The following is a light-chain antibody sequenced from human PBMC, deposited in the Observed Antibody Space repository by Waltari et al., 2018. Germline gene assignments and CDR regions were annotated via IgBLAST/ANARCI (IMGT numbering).Light chain of an antibody. J-gene: IGKJ2*01. CDR3: QQYSASSVT. V-gene: IGKV3-20*01. CDR2: AAS. CDR1: QSVSSGY. Sequence: EIVLTQSPGTLSLSPGERATLSCRASQSVSSGYLAWFQQKPGQAPRLLISAASSRSTGVPDRFSGGGSGTHFTLTISSLEPEDFAVYYCQQYSASSVTFGQGTKLEIK.